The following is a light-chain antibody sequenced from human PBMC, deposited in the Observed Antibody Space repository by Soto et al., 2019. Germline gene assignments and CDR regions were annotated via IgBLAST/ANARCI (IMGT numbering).Light chain of an antibody. Sequence: DIVMTQSPLSLPVTPGAPASISCRSSQSLLHSNGYNYLDWYLQKPGQSPQLLIYLGSNRASGVPDRFRGSASGTDVTLKISRVDAEDVGVYCSMQAIRTVFTFRRGTKVDIK. V-gene: IGKV2-28*01. CDR1: QSLLHSNGYNY. CDR2: LGS. CDR3: MQAIRTVFT. J-gene: IGKJ3*01.